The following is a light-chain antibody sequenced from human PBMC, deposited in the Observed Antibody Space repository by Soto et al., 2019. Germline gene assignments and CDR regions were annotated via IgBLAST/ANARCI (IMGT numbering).Light chain of an antibody. CDR1: QSISSW. CDR2: KAS. Sequence: DIQMTQSPSTLSASVGDRVIITCRASQSISSWLAWYQQKPGKAPKLLIYKASSLASGVPSRFSGSGSGTAFTLTISSLQPDDFATYYCQQYNSYPWTFGQGTKVEIK. V-gene: IGKV1-5*03. J-gene: IGKJ1*01. CDR3: QQYNSYPWT.